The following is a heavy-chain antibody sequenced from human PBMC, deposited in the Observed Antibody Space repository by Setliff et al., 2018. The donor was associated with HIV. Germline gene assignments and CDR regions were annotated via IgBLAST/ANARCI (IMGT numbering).Heavy chain of an antibody. J-gene: IGHJ6*04. V-gene: IGHV3-23*03. D-gene: IGHD5-12*01. CDR2: IYRDSNDA. CDR1: GFNFSNYA. Sequence: PGGSLRLSCAASGFNFSNYAMAWVRQAPGKGLAWVSVIYRDSNDAYFVDSVKGRFSISRDNSKSTLYLQMNSLRVEDTAVYYCARAIYSGGWYGMDVWGKGTTVTVSS. CDR3: ARAIYSGGWYGMDV.